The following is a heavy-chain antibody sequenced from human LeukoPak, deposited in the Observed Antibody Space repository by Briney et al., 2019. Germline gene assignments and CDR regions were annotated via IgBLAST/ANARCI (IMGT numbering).Heavy chain of an antibody. V-gene: IGHV3-21*01. D-gene: IGHD3-9*01. CDR2: ISSSSSYI. CDR1: GFTFSSYS. J-gene: IGHJ4*01. Sequence: PRGSSRLLRAASGFTFSSYSLNWVGQAPGKGLEWVSSISSSSSYIYYADSVKGRFTISRDNAKNSLYLQMNSLRAEDTAVYYCARDHDILTGPTYYFDYWEQRWLATVSS. CDR3: ARDHDILTGPTYYFDY.